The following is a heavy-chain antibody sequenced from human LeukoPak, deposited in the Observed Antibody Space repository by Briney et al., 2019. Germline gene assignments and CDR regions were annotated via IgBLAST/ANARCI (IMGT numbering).Heavy chain of an antibody. CDR1: GFTFSSYA. J-gene: IGHJ4*02. Sequence: GGSLRLXCAASGFTFSSYAMSWVRQAPGKGLEWVSAISGSGGSTYYADSVKGRFTISRDNSKNTLYLQMNSLRAEDTAVYYCAKGRLSLLWFGELFWGQGTLVTVSS. V-gene: IGHV3-23*01. CDR2: ISGSGGST. CDR3: AKGRLSLLWFGELF. D-gene: IGHD3-10*01.